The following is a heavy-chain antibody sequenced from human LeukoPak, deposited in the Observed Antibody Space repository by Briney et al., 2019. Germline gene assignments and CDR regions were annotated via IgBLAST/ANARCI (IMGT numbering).Heavy chain of an antibody. CDR1: GFTFSSYA. CDR3: ARDLEWAYCGGDCYAHAFDI. CDR2: ISYDGSNK. D-gene: IGHD2-21*02. V-gene: IGHV3-30-3*01. J-gene: IGHJ3*02. Sequence: GGSLRLSCAASGFTFSSYAMHWVRQAPGKGLEWVAVISYDGSNKYYADSVKGRFTISRDNSKNTLYLQMNSLRAEDTAVYYCARDLEWAYCGGDCYAHAFDIWGQGTMVTVSS.